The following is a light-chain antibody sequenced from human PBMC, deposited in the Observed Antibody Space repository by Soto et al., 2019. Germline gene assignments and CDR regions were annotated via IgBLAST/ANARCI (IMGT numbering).Light chain of an antibody. CDR1: SSDVGRYNY. Sequence: QSVLTQPASVSGSPGQSITISCTGTSSDVGRYNYVSWYQQYPGKAPKLMLYDVSKRPSGVADRFAGSKSGNTASLTISGLQPEDEADYYCSSYGSSSTYVFGPGTKLTVL. CDR2: DVS. V-gene: IGLV2-14*03. J-gene: IGLJ1*01. CDR3: SSYGSSSTYV.